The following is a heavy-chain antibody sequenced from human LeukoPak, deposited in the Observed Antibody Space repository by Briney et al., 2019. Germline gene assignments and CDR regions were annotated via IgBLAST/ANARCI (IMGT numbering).Heavy chain of an antibody. Sequence: PGGSLRLSCAASGFPFGTYAMSWVRQAPGKGLEWVSGISSSGGSTYYADSVKGRFTISRDNSKNTLNLQVSSLRAEDTAVYYCAKVTGAAAATFNAFDIWGQGTMVTVSS. CDR1: GFPFGTYA. CDR2: ISSSGGST. CDR3: AKVTGAAAATFNAFDI. J-gene: IGHJ3*02. V-gene: IGHV3-23*01. D-gene: IGHD6-13*01.